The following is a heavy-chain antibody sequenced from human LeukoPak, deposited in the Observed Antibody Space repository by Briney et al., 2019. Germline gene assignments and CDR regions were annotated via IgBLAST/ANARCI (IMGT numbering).Heavy chain of an antibody. CDR3: AKDGPAGEDYYGSGSYFDY. CDR2: ISYDGSNK. Sequence: GRSLRLSCAASGSTFSSYGMHWVRQAPGKGLEWVAVISYDGSNKYYADSVKGRFTISRDNSKNTLYLQMNSLRAEDTAVYYCAKDGPAGEDYYGSGSYFDYWGQGTLVTVSS. J-gene: IGHJ4*02. CDR1: GSTFSSYG. D-gene: IGHD3-10*01. V-gene: IGHV3-30*18.